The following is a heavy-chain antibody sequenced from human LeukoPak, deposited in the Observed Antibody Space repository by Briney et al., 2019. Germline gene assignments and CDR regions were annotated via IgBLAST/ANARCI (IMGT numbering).Heavy chain of an antibody. Sequence: SETLSLTCTVSGGFINTYYWSWIRQPAGKGLEWIGRASTNGRTSYNPSLKSRVTMSVGTSKKWFSLKLTSVTAADTALYYCARDPGSGWPEWYFDLWGRGTLVTVSS. J-gene: IGHJ2*01. V-gene: IGHV4-4*07. CDR2: ASTNGRT. CDR3: ARDPGSGWPEWYFDL. D-gene: IGHD6-19*01. CDR1: GGFINTYY.